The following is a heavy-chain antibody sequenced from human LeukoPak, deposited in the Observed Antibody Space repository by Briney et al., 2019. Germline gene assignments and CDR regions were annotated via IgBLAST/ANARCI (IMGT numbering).Heavy chain of an antibody. CDR2: ISWNSDSI. Sequence: AGGSLRLSCAAPGFTFDDCAMHWVRQGPGKGLEWVSGISWNSDSIGYADSVKGRFTISRDNARNSLYLQMNSLRDEDTALYYCAKASFPAAIIGWFDPWGQGTLVTVSS. V-gene: IGHV3-9*01. D-gene: IGHD2-2*02. J-gene: IGHJ5*02. CDR3: AKASFPAAIIGWFDP. CDR1: GFTFDDCA.